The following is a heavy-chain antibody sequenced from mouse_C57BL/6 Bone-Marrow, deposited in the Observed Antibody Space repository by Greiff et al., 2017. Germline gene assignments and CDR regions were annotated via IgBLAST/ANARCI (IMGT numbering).Heavy chain of an antibody. Sequence: QVQLQQSGAELVKPGASVKLSCKASGYTFTEYTIHWVKQRSGQGLEWIGWFYPGSGSIKYNEKFKDKATLTAAKSSSTVYMELSRLTSEAAAVFFCARHEDVDYQLYFDYWGQGTTLTVSS. CDR1: GYTFTEYT. D-gene: IGHD2-4*01. CDR3: ARHEDVDYQLYFDY. J-gene: IGHJ2*01. V-gene: IGHV1-62-2*01. CDR2: FYPGSGSI.